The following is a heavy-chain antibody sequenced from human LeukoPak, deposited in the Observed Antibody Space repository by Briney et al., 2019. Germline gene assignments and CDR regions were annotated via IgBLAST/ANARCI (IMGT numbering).Heavy chain of an antibody. V-gene: IGHV3-30-3*01. J-gene: IGHJ4*02. CDR3: ASLLGPVVATADY. CDR1: GFTFSSYA. CDR2: ISYDGSNK. Sequence: PGGSLRLSCAASGFTFSSYAMHWVRQAPGKGLEWVAVISYDGSNKYYADSVKGRFTISRDNSKNTLYLQMNSLRAEDTAVYYCASLLGPVVATADYWGQGTLVTVSS. D-gene: IGHD2-21*02.